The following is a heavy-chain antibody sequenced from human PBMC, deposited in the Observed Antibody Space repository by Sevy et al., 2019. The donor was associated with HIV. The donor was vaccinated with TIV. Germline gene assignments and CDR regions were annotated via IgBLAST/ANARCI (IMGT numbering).Heavy chain of an antibody. CDR3: ARESGWKAARQYYFDY. CDR1: GYTFTSYG. J-gene: IGHJ4*02. Sequence: ASVKVSCKASGYTFTSYGISWVRRAPGQGLEWMGWISAYNGITNYAQKLQGRVTMNTDTSTSTAYMEPRSLGSDDTAVYYWARESGWKAARQYYFDYWGQGTLVTVSS. D-gene: IGHD6-6*01. V-gene: IGHV1-18*04. CDR2: ISAYNGIT.